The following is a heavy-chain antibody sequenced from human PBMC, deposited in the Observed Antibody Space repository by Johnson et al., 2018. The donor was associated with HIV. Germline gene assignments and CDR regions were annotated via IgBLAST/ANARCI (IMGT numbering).Heavy chain of an antibody. CDR1: GFTFSNAW. Sequence: VQLVESGGGVVQPGRSLRLSCAASGFTFSNAWMSWVRQAPGKGLEWVGRIKSKTDGGTTDYAAPVKGRFTISRDDSKNTLYLQMNSLRAGDTAVYYCARRNGDIHAFDIWGQGTMVTVSS. J-gene: IGHJ3*02. V-gene: IGHV3-15*01. D-gene: IGHD2-15*01. CDR2: IKSKTDGGTT. CDR3: ARRNGDIHAFDI.